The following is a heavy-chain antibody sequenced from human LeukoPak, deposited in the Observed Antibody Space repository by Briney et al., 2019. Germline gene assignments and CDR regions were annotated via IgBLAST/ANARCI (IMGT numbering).Heavy chain of an antibody. V-gene: IGHV3-9*01. CDR3: AKDGDYGDFYFDC. CDR2: ISWNSGSI. CDR1: GFTFDDYA. J-gene: IGHJ4*02. Sequence: GRSLRLSCAASGFTFDDYAMHWVRQAPGKGLEWVSGISWNSGSIGYADSVKGRFTISRDNAKNFLYLQMNSLRAEDTALYYCAKDGDYGDFYFDCWGQGTLVTVSS. D-gene: IGHD4-17*01.